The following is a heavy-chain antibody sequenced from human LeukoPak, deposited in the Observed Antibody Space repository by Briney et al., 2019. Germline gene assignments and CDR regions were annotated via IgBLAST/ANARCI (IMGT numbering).Heavy chain of an antibody. CDR2: TSYDGSIN. D-gene: IGHD3-10*01. J-gene: IGHJ4*02. Sequence: GGSLRLSCAASGFTFDSYAMHWVRQAPGKGLEWVAVTSYDGSINYYADSVRGRFTISRDNSKNTLYLQMNSLRAEDTAVYYCASTYGSSEIFDYWGQGTLVTVSS. CDR3: ASTYGSSEIFDY. CDR1: GFTFDSYA. V-gene: IGHV3-30*14.